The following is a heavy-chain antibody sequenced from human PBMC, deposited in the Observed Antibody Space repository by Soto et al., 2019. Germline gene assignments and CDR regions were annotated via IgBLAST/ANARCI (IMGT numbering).Heavy chain of an antibody. CDR2: IDPSDSYT. CDR1: GYSFTSYW. CDR3: ARRHSLGHYYYGMDV. J-gene: IGHJ6*02. Sequence: GESLKSSCKGSGYSFTSYWISWVRQMPGKGLEWMGRIDPSDSYTNYSPSFQGHVTISADKSISTAYLQWSSLKASDTAMYYCARRHSLGHYYYGMDVWGQRTTVTVSS. V-gene: IGHV5-10-1*01.